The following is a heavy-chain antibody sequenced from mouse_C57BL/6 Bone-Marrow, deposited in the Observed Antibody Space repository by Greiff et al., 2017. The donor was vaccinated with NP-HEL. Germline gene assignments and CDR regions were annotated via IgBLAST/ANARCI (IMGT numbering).Heavy chain of an antibody. CDR2: ISDGGSYT. V-gene: IGHV5-4*03. CDR1: GFTFSSYA. J-gene: IGHJ4*01. CDR3: ARIWLRRAMDY. Sequence: EVKLVESGGGLVKPGGSLKLSCAASGFTFSSYAMSWVRQTPEKRLEWVATISDGGSYTYYPDNVKGRFTISRDNAKNNLYLQMSHLKSEDTAMYYCARIWLRRAMDYWGQGTSVTVSS. D-gene: IGHD2-2*01.